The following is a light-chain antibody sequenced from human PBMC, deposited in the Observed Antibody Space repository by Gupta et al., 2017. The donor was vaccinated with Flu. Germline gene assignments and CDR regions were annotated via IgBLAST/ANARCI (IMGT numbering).Light chain of an antibody. CDR3: QHDNNYWT. V-gene: IGKV1-5*03. Sequence: IQVTHSPSTLSASVPDRVTITCLASQSISSWLAWNQQKAVKAPELLIYQAARRERGVAPRFSGSGLGTEFTLTISIPQSDDCATYFGQHDNNYWTFGQGTKVEIK. CDR1: QSISSW. CDR2: QAA. J-gene: IGKJ1*01.